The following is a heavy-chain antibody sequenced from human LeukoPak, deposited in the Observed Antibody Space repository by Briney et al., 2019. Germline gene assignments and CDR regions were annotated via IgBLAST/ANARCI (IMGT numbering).Heavy chain of an antibody. J-gene: IGHJ4*02. V-gene: IGHV1-46*01. CDR3: ARDCLSIAAAATIFDY. D-gene: IGHD6-13*01. CDR1: GYTFTSYY. CDR2: INPSGGST. Sequence: GASVKVSCKASGYTFTSYYMHWVRQAPGQGLEWMGIINPSGGSTSYAQKFQGRVTMTRDMSTSTVYMELSSLRSEDTAVYYCARDCLSIAAAATIFDYWGQGTLVTVSS.